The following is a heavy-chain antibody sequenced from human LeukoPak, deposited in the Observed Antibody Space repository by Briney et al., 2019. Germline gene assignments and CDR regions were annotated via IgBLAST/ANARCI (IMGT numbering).Heavy chain of an antibody. CDR2: ISSSSSYI. V-gene: IGHV3-21*01. Sequence: PGGSLRLSCAASGSTFSSYSMNWVRQAPGKGLEWVSSISSSSSYIYYADSVKGRFTISRDNAKNSLYLQMNSLRAEDTAVYYCARDSGYCSGGSCYNDAFDIWGQGIMVTVSS. J-gene: IGHJ3*02. CDR3: ARDSGYCSGGSCYNDAFDI. CDR1: GSTFSSYS. D-gene: IGHD2-15*01.